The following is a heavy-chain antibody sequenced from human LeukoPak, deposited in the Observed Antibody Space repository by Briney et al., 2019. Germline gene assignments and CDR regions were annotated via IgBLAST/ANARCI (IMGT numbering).Heavy chain of an antibody. CDR3: ATVDVGRGGSFDF. J-gene: IGHJ4*02. CDR1: GYTFVRYA. V-gene: IGHV7-4-1*02. D-gene: IGHD5-12*01. CDR2: INTNTGHP. Sequence: ASVKVSCKASGYTFVRYAMNWVRQAPGQGLEWMGWINTNTGHPTYAQGFTGRFVFSLDPSVNTAFPQINSLETDDTAVYFCATVDVGRGGSFDFWGQGTLVSVSS.